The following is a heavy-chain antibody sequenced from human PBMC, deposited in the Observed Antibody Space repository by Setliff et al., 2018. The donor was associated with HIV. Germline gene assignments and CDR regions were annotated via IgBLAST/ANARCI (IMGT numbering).Heavy chain of an antibody. CDR2: VYYDGTT. CDR3: ARASYYGSGIYYIWGYFDY. CDR1: GGSISSYY. V-gene: IGHV4-59*01. Sequence: SETLSLTCTVSGGSISSYYWSWVRQPPGKGLEWIGYVYYDGTTNYNPSLKSRVTISADTSKNQFSLKLSSVTAADTAFYYCARASYYGSGIYYIWGYFDYWGQGTQGTAPQ. J-gene: IGHJ4*02. D-gene: IGHD3-10*01.